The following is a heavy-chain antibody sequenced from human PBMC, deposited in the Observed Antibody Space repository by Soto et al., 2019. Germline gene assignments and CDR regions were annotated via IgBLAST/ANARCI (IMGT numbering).Heavy chain of an antibody. J-gene: IGHJ4*02. V-gene: IGHV4-61*03. CDR3: AGGTDGKKVAY. CDR1: GGSVTSEHYY. Sequence: QVQLQESGPGLVKSSETLPLTCTVSGGSVTSEHYYWNWIRQPPGKGLEWIGYFFYTGSTNYNPSLGSRLTMSVDVSKNHFSLRLNSVTAADTAVYYCAGGTDGKKVAYWGQGALVTVSS. CDR2: FFYTGST. D-gene: IGHD5-12*01.